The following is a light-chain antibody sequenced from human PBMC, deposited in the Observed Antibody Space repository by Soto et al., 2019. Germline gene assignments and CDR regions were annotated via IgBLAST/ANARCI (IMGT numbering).Light chain of an antibody. CDR1: QSISSW. Sequence: DIQMTQSPSTLSASVGDRVTITCRASQSISSWLAWYQQKPGKAPKLLIYKASNLESGVPSRFGCSGSGTEFTLTISSLKPDDFATYYCQQYSSYWTFGPGTKVDIK. CDR2: KAS. J-gene: IGKJ1*01. CDR3: QQYSSYWT. V-gene: IGKV1-5*03.